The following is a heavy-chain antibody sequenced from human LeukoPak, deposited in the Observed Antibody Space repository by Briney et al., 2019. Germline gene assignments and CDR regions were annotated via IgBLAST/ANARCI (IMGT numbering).Heavy chain of an antibody. CDR2: IIPIFGTA. CDR3: ARVSSGSPDFDY. J-gene: IGHJ4*02. D-gene: IGHD1-26*01. Sequence: GASVKVSCKASGGTFSSYAISWVRQAPGQGLEWMGRIIPIFGTANYAQRFQGRVTITTDESTSTVYMELSSLRSEDTAVYYCARVSSGSPDFDYWGQGTLVTVSS. CDR1: GGTFSSYA. V-gene: IGHV1-69*05.